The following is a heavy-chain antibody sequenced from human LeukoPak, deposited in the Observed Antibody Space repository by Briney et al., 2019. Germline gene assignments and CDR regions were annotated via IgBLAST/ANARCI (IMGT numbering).Heavy chain of an antibody. V-gene: IGHV3-49*04. J-gene: IGHJ4*02. Sequence: PGGSLRLSCAASGFTFGDYAMSWVRQAPGKGLEWVGFIRSKAYGGTTEYAASVKGRFTISRDDSKSIAYLQMNSLKTEDTAVYYCTRWSYSSGWYSHYWGQGTLVTVSS. CDR2: IRSKAYGGTT. CDR1: GFTFGDYA. CDR3: TRWSYSSGWYSHY. D-gene: IGHD6-19*01.